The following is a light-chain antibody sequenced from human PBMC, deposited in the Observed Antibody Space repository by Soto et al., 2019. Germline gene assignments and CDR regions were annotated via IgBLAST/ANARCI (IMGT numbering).Light chain of an antibody. J-gene: IGLJ1*01. V-gene: IGLV3-1*01. Sequence: SYELTQPPSVSVSPGQTASITCSGDKLGDKYASWYQQKPGQSPVLVIYQDSKRPSGIPERFSGSNSGNTATLTISGTQAMDGADYYCQAWDSSTGVFGTGTKLTVL. CDR1: KLGDKY. CDR3: QAWDSSTGV. CDR2: QDS.